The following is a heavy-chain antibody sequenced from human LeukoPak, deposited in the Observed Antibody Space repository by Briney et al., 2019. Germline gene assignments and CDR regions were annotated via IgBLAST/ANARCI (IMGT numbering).Heavy chain of an antibody. CDR1: GYTFTSYD. Sequence: GASVKVSCKASGYTFTSYDINWVRQATGQGLEWMGWMNPNSGNTGYAQKFQGRVTMTRNTSISTAYMELSSLRSEDTAVYYCARAKRSSYAFDIWGQGTMVTVSS. CDR2: MNPNSGNT. CDR3: ARAKRSSYAFDI. V-gene: IGHV1-8*01. J-gene: IGHJ3*02.